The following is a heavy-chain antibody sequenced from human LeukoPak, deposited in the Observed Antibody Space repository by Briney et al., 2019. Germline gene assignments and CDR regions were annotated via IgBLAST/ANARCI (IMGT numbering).Heavy chain of an antibody. CDR3: VRLVRGATFDP. D-gene: IGHD3-10*01. Sequence: GSLRLSCAASGFVFSTYYMTWIRQHPGKGLEWLSYISGSGSTIEYADSVKGRFSISRDNAKNSVYLQLNSLRVDDTAVYYCVRLVRGATFDPWGQGTLVTVSS. J-gene: IGHJ5*02. CDR2: ISGSGSTI. V-gene: IGHV3-11*01. CDR1: GFVFSTYY.